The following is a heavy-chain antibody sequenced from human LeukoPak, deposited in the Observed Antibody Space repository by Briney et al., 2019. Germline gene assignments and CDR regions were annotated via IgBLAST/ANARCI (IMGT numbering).Heavy chain of an antibody. CDR2: IYHSGST. CDR3: ARDRIAVAGHRGVDY. CDR1: GYSISSGYY. D-gene: IGHD6-19*01. Sequence: SETLSLTCAVSGYSISSGYYWGWIRQPPGKGLEWIGSIYHSGSTYYNPSLKSRVTISVDTSKNQFSLKLSSVTAADTAVYYCARDRIAVAGHRGVDYWGQGTLVTVSS. J-gene: IGHJ4*02. V-gene: IGHV4-38-2*02.